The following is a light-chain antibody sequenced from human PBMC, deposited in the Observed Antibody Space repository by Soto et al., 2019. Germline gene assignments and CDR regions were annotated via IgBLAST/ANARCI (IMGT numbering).Light chain of an antibody. CDR3: QQYGSSPMYT. V-gene: IGKV3-20*01. Sequence: EIVLTQSPGTLSLSPGERATLSCRASQSVSSSYLAWYQQKPGQAPRLLIYGASSMATGIPDRFSGSGSGTDFTLTISRLEPEDFGVYYCQQYGSSPMYTCGQGTELEIK. CDR1: QSVSSSY. J-gene: IGKJ2*01. CDR2: GAS.